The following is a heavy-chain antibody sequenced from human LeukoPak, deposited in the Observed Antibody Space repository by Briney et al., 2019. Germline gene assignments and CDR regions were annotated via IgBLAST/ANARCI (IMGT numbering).Heavy chain of an antibody. CDR1: GYTLTELS. Sequence: ASVKVSCKVSGYTLTELSMHWVRQAPGKGLEWMGGFDPEDGETIYAQKFQGRVTMTEDTSTDTAYMELSSLRSEDTAVYYCATDSGNYYDSSGYYRGQGTLVTVSS. J-gene: IGHJ4*02. CDR2: FDPEDGET. CDR3: ATDSGNYYDSSGYY. D-gene: IGHD3-22*01. V-gene: IGHV1-24*01.